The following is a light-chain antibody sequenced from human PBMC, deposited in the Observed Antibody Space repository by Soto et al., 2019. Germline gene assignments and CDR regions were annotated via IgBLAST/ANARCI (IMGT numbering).Light chain of an antibody. CDR3: HQYDSSPLT. Sequence: EIVLTQSPGTLSLSPGERATLSCRASQSVSSSYLAWYQHKPGQAPRLLIYGASSRATGIPDRFSGSGSGRDFTLTISRLEPEDFAVYYCHQYDSSPLTFGGGTKVETK. CDR2: GAS. CDR1: QSVSSSY. V-gene: IGKV3-20*01. J-gene: IGKJ4*01.